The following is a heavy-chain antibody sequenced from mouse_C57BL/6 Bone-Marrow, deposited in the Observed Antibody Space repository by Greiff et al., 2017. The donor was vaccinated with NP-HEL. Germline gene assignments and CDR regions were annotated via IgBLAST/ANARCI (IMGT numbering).Heavy chain of an antibody. J-gene: IGHJ4*01. CDR2: IHPNSGST. D-gene: IGHD2-4*01. Sequence: QVQLKQSGPELVKPGASVKISCKASGYAFSSSWMHWVKQRPGQGLEWIGMIHPNSGSTNYNEKFKSKATLTVDKSSSTAYMQLSSLTSEDSAVYYCARGDDYDVENMDYWGQGTSVTVSS. CDR1: GYAFSSSW. V-gene: IGHV1-64*01. CDR3: ARGDDYDVENMDY.